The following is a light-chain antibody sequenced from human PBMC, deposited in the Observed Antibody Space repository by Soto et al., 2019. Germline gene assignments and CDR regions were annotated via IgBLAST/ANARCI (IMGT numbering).Light chain of an antibody. V-gene: IGKV3-15*01. CDR3: QQYNNWPPDRT. CDR1: QSVSSN. Sequence: EIVMTXSPATLSVSXXXXXTLSCRASQSVSSNLAWYQQKPGQAPRLLIYGASTRATGIPARFSGSGSGTEFTLTISSLQSEDFAIYFCQQYNNWPPDRTFGQGTKVEIK. CDR2: GAS. J-gene: IGKJ1*01.